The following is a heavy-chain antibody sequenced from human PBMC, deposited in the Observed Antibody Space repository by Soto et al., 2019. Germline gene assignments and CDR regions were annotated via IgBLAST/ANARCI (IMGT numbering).Heavy chain of an antibody. CDR1: RFSFSSYA. CDR2: ISVSGHSP. V-gene: IGHV3-23*01. D-gene: IGHD4-17*01. Sequence: PVGSLRLCCAASRFSFSSYAMSGVLPAPWKWLECVSTISVSGHSPSYADSVKGRFTISRDNPKNTLYLQMNSLTAEDAAVYYCAKPATVTTPFYYHGIDVWGQGTTGTVSS. CDR3: AKPATVTTPFYYHGIDV. J-gene: IGHJ6*02.